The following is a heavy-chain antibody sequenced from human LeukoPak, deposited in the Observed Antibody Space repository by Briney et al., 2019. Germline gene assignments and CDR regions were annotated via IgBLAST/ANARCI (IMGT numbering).Heavy chain of an antibody. J-gene: IGHJ6*02. V-gene: IGHV1-69*13. CDR3: AITPYYDFWSGYYSDYYYYYGMDV. CDR2: VIPIFGTA. Sequence: SVKVSCKASGGTFSSYAISWVRQAPGQGLEWMGGVIPIFGTANYAQKFQGRVTITADESTSTAYMELSSLRSEDTAVYYCAITPYYDFWSGYYSDYYYYYGMDVWGQGTTVTVSS. CDR1: GGTFSSYA. D-gene: IGHD3-3*01.